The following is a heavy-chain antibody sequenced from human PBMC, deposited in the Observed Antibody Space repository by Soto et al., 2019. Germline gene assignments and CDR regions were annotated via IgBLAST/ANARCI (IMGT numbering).Heavy chain of an antibody. V-gene: IGHV1-18*01. Sequence: QVQLVQSGAEVKKPGASVKVSCKASGYTFTNYAFSWVRQAPGQGLEWMGWISAYNGNTNYPQKIQCRVTMTTDTSTSTAYMELRSLRSDDTAVYYCASDLAAAGPFDCWGQGSLVTVSS. CDR1: GYTFTNYA. CDR2: ISAYNGNT. CDR3: ASDLAAAGPFDC. J-gene: IGHJ4*02. D-gene: IGHD6-13*01.